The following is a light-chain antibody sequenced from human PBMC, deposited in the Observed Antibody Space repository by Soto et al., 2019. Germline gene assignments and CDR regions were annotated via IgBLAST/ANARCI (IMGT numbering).Light chain of an antibody. CDR3: QQYCNSRLFT. CDR2: GAS. Sequence: EIVLTQSPGTLSLSPGERATLSCRASQSVSSSYLAWYQQKPGQAPRLLIYGASSRATGLPDRCSGSGSATDFSLTISRLEPEDVAVYYCQQYCNSRLFTFGPGTKVDIK. J-gene: IGKJ3*01. CDR1: QSVSSSY. V-gene: IGKV3-20*01.